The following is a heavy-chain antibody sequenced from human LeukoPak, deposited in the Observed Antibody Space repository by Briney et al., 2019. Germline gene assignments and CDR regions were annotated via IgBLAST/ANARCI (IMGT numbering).Heavy chain of an antibody. V-gene: IGHV3-7*01. D-gene: IGHD5-12*01. Sequence: GGSLRLSCAGSGFIFSEHWMSWVRLTPGEGLEWVANIKHDGSQKSYAHSVRGRFTISRDNARNSLYLVMNSLRADDTAVYYCARDHTAPKIIWDHWGQGTLVTVCS. CDR2: IKHDGSQK. CDR3: ARDHTAPKIIWDH. J-gene: IGHJ4*02. CDR1: GFIFSEHW.